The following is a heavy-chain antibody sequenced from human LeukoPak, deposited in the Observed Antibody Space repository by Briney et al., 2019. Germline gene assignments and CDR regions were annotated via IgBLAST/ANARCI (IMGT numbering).Heavy chain of an antibody. CDR2: IRSKANSYAT. D-gene: IGHD6-19*01. CDR3: TRRIAVAGGIWWFDP. CDR1: GFTFSGSA. V-gene: IGHV3-73*01. Sequence: GGSLRLSCAASGFTFSGSAMHWVRQASGKGLEWVGRIRSKANSYATAYAASVKGRFTISRDDSKNTAYLQMNSLKTEDTAVYYCTRRIAVAGGIWWFDPWGQGTQVTVSS. J-gene: IGHJ5*02.